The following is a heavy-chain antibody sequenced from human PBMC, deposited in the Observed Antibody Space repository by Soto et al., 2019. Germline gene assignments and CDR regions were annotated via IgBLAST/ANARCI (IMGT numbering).Heavy chain of an antibody. CDR2: IYYSGST. J-gene: IGHJ6*02. CDR1: GGSISSSSYY. D-gene: IGHD3-3*01. V-gene: IGHV4-39*01. CDR3: ATTTVSHYDFWSGYYGDYGMDV. Sequence: SETLSLTCTVSGGSISSSSYYWGWIRQPPGKGLEWIGSIYYSGSTYYNPSLKSRVTISVDTSKNQFSLKLSSVTAADTAVYYCATTTVSHYDFWSGYYGDYGMDVWGQGTTVTVSS.